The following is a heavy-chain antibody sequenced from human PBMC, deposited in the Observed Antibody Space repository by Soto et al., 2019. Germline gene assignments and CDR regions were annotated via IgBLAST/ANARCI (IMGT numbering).Heavy chain of an antibody. V-gene: IGHV3-73*01. CDR2: IRSKANSYAT. CDR3: TRSVEYYHYGMDV. CDR1: GFPFSGSA. J-gene: IGHJ6*02. Sequence: PGGSLRLSCAASGFPFSGSAMHLVRQSSGKGLEWVGRIRSKANSYATAYAASVKGRFTISIDDSKNTAYLQMNSLKTEDTAVYYCTRSVEYYHYGMDVWGQGITVTVSS.